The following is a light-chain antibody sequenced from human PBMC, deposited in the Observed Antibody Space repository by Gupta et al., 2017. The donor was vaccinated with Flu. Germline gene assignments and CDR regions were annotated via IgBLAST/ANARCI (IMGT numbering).Light chain of an antibody. Sequence: SYDLNQPPSQSVAPGPTARIPFGGDQMATKNVPWYQQKPGQAPVLVVFDDNHRPSGVAELYSGDNAGNTATLIIAGVTAGDEGDYCWQVGDNSGPHRGVFGPGTKATVL. CDR2: DDN. J-gene: IGLJ1*01. CDR1: QMATKN. V-gene: IGLV3-21*02. CDR3: QVGDNSGPHRGV.